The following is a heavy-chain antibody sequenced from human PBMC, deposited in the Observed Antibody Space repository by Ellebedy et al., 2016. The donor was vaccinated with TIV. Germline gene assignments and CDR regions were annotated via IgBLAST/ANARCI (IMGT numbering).Heavy chain of an antibody. CDR1: GGTFSSYA. Sequence: AASVKVSCKASGGTFSSYAMHWARQAPGQRLEWMGWINAGNGNTKYSQKVQGRVTITRDTSASTAYMELSSLRSEDTAVYYCARYYYGSGRCGMDVWGQGTTVTVSS. CDR2: INAGNGNT. V-gene: IGHV1-3*01. D-gene: IGHD3-10*01. J-gene: IGHJ6*02. CDR3: ARYYYGSGRCGMDV.